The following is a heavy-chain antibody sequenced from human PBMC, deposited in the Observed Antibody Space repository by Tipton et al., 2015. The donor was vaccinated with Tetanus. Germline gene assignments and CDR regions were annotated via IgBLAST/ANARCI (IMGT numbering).Heavy chain of an antibody. D-gene: IGHD6-19*01. CDR2: ISPNNGNT. Sequence: QVQLVQSGAEVKKSGASVKVSCKASGYTFSNYGITWVRQAPGQGLEWMGWISPNNGNTNYAQKLQGRVTLTTDTSTSTANMELRSLRSDDTAVYFCARLVKQWLVPEDYWGQGTLVIVSS. CDR3: ARLVKQWLVPEDY. V-gene: IGHV1-18*01. CDR1: GYTFSNYG. J-gene: IGHJ4*02.